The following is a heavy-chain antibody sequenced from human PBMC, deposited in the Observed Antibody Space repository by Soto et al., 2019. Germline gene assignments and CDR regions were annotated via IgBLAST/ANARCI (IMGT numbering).Heavy chain of an antibody. J-gene: IGHJ6*02. CDR3: ARDRLHISSYYYGMDV. V-gene: IGHV1-2*02. D-gene: IGHD6-6*01. Sequence: QAQLVQSGAEVKKPGASVKVSCKASGYTFTDFYMHWVRQAPGQGLEWMGWINPNGGTTNYAQKFQGRVTMTRETSISTAYMELRSLRSDDTAVYYCARDRLHISSYYYGMDVWGQGTTVTVSS. CDR1: GYTFTDFY. CDR2: INPNGGTT.